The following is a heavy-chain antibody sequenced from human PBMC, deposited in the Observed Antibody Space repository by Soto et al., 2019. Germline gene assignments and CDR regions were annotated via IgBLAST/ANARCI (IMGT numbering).Heavy chain of an antibody. CDR2: ITTYNGNR. CDR3: ARDAQPKGVAADGASDY. V-gene: IGHV1-18*01. J-gene: IGHJ4*02. CDR1: GYTFKNYG. D-gene: IGHD6-19*01. Sequence: QVQLVPSGPEVKNPGASVKVSCKASGYTFKNYGIQWVRQAPGQGLARVGWITTYNGNRYSAEKFQGKVTMTTDTSTSTTYMELKSLTSDDTGVYYCARDAQPKGVAADGASDYWGQGTLVTVSS.